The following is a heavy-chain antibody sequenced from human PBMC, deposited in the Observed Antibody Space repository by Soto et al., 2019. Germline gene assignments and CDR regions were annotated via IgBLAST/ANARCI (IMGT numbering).Heavy chain of an antibody. Sequence: GGSLRLSCAASGFTFSSYGMHWVRQAPGKGLEWVAVISYDGSNKYYADSVKGRFTISRDNSKNTLYLQMNSLRAEDTAVYYCAKGWRGQWLVNVGEYFQHWGQGTLVTVSS. CDR3: AKGWRGQWLVNVGEYFQH. CDR2: ISYDGSNK. D-gene: IGHD6-19*01. CDR1: GFTFSSYG. V-gene: IGHV3-30*18. J-gene: IGHJ1*01.